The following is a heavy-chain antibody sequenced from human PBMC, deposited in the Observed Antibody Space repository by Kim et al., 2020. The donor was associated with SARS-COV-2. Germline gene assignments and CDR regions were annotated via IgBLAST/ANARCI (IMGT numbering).Heavy chain of an antibody. CDR2: MNPNSGNT. CDR3: ARDLGYCSSTSCYLQTYYYYGMDV. V-gene: IGHV1-8*01. CDR1: GYTFTSYD. D-gene: IGHD2-2*01. J-gene: IGHJ6*02. Sequence: ASVKVSCKASGYTFTSYDINWVRQATGQGLEWMGWMNPNSGNTGYAQKFQGRVTMTRNTSISTAYMELSSLRSEDTAVYYCARDLGYCSSTSCYLQTYYYYGMDVWGQGTTVTVSS.